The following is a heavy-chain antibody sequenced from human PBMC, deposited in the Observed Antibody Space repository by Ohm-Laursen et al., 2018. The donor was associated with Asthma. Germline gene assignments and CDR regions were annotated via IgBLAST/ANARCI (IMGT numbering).Heavy chain of an antibody. Sequence: SLRLSCSASEFSFSSYGMHWVRQAPGKGLEWVALISYDGSNTYYADSVKGRFTISRDNSQNTLYLQMNSLRAEDTAFYYCAKGGTYRYFDYWGQGTLVTVSS. J-gene: IGHJ4*02. CDR1: EFSFSSYG. CDR3: AKGGTYRYFDY. D-gene: IGHD1-26*01. CDR2: ISYDGSNT. V-gene: IGHV3-30*18.